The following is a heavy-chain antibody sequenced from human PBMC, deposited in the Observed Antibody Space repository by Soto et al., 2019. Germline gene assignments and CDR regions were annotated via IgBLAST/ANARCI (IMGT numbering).Heavy chain of an antibody. J-gene: IGHJ4*02. Sequence: PGGSLRLSCVASGFTFSTYGMHWVRQAPGKGLEWVAVISFDGNNKYHADSVKGRFTISRDNSKNTLYLQMNSLRAEDTAVYYCAKALDTSFDYWGQGTLVTVSS. CDR1: GFTFSTYG. D-gene: IGHD1-1*01. CDR3: AKALDTSFDY. V-gene: IGHV3-30*18. CDR2: ISFDGNNK.